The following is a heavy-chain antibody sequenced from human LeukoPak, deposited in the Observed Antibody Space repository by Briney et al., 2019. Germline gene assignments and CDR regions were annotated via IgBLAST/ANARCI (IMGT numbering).Heavy chain of an antibody. Sequence: ASVKVSCKASGYTFTSYGISWVRQAPGQGLEWMGWISAYNGNTNYAQKLQGRVTMTTDTSTSTAYMELRSLRSDDTAVYYCARTNYYGSGSYYNRVQNVWFDPWGQGTLVTVSS. J-gene: IGHJ5*02. CDR1: GYTFTSYG. CDR2: ISAYNGNT. D-gene: IGHD3-10*01. V-gene: IGHV1-18*01. CDR3: ARTNYYGSGSYYNRVQNVWFDP.